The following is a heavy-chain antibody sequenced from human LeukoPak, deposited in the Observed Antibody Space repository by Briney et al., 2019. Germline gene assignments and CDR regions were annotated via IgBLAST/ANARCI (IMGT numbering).Heavy chain of an antibody. CDR3: ARVRSSSWYDYYYYYYMDV. J-gene: IGHJ6*03. V-gene: IGHV3-20*04. CDR2: INWNGGST. CDR1: GFTFDDYG. Sequence: PGGSLRLSCAASGFTFDDYGMSWVRQAPGKGLEWVSGINWNGGSTGYADSVKGRYTISRDNAKNSLYLQMNSLRAEDTALYYCARVRSSSWYDYYYYYYMDVWGKGTTVTVSS. D-gene: IGHD6-13*01.